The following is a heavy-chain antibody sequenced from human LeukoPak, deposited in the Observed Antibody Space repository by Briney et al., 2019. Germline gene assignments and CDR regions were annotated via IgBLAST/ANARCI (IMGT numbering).Heavy chain of an antibody. D-gene: IGHD3-22*01. Sequence: PGGSLRLSCAASGFTFSDYYMSWIRQAPGKGLEWVSYISSSGSTIFYADSVKGRFTISRDNAKNSLYLQMNSLRAEDTAVYYCARDSGYYDSSGYSNFDYWGQGTLVTASS. CDR1: GFTFSDYY. CDR2: ISSSGSTI. J-gene: IGHJ4*02. V-gene: IGHV3-11*04. CDR3: ARDSGYYDSSGYSNFDY.